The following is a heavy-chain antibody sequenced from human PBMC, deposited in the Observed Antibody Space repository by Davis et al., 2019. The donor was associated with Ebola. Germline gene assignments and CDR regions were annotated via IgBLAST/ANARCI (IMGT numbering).Heavy chain of an antibody. D-gene: IGHD5/OR15-5a*01. Sequence: AASVKVSCKASGYTFIDYYIHWVRQAPGQGLEWMGWINPKSGGTKCAQKFQDWVTMTRDTSITTAYVELSGLTSDDTAIYYCARAVSPTYDYYTDVWGKGTAVTVSS. CDR1: GYTFIDYY. CDR2: INPKSGGT. J-gene: IGHJ6*03. V-gene: IGHV1-2*04. CDR3: ARAVSPTYDYYTDV.